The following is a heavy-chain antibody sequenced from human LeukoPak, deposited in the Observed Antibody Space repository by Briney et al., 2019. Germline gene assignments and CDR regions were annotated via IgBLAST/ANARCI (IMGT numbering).Heavy chain of an antibody. J-gene: IGHJ4*02. CDR3: ARCGDDYNGFDY. D-gene: IGHD5-24*01. CDR2: IYYSGST. V-gene: IGHV4-39*01. CDR1: ADSISSSSYY. Sequence: SETLSLTCTVSADSISSSSYYWGWIRQPPGKGLVWIGSIYYSGSTYYNPSLRSRVTIAVDTSKNQFSLKLSFVTAADTAVYYCARCGDDYNGFDYWGPGTLVTVSS.